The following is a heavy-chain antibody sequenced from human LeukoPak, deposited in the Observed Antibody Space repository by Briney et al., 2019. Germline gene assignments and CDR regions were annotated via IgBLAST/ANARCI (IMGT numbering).Heavy chain of an antibody. J-gene: IGHJ4*02. CDR2: ISYDGSNK. Sequence: GGSLRLSCAASGFTFSSYSMNWVRQAPGKGLEWVAVISYDGSNKYYADSVKGRFTISRDNSKNTLYLQMNSLRAEDTAVYYCANRLDYWGQGTLVTVSS. V-gene: IGHV3-30*18. CDR1: GFTFSSYS. CDR3: ANRLDY.